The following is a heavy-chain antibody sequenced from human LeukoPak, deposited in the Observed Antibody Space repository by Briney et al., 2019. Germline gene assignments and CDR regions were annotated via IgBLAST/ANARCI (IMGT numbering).Heavy chain of an antibody. CDR3: AREVGGYCSSTSCYSLDY. V-gene: IGHV4-34*01. D-gene: IGHD2-2*01. Sequence: SETLSLTCAVYGGSFSGYYWSWIRQPPGKGLEWIGEINHSGSTNYNPSLKSRVTISVDTSKNQFSLKLSFVTAADTAVYYCAREVGGYCSSTSCYSLDYWGQGTLVTVSS. CDR1: GGSFSGYY. CDR2: INHSGST. J-gene: IGHJ4*02.